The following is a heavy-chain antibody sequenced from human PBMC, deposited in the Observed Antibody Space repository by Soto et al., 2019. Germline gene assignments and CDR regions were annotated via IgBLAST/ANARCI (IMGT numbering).Heavy chain of an antibody. CDR3: ARASLRYSPKGYFDY. D-gene: IGHD5-18*01. CDR1: GGSISSGGYY. Sequence: QVQLQESGPGLVKPSQTLSLTCTVSGGSISSGGYYWSWIRQHPGKGLEWIGYIYYSGSTYYNPSLESRVTISVDTSKNQFSLKLSSVTAADTAVYYCARASLRYSPKGYFDYWGQGTLVTVSS. CDR2: IYYSGST. J-gene: IGHJ4*02. V-gene: IGHV4-31*03.